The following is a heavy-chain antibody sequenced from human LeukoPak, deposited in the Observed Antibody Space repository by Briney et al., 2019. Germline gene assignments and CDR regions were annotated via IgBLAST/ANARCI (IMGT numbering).Heavy chain of an antibody. J-gene: IGHJ3*02. CDR1: GFTVISNY. CDR2: IYSGGST. V-gene: IGHV3-53*01. Sequence: GGSLRLSCAASGFTVISNYMSWVRQAPGKGLEWVSVIYSGGSTYYADSVKGRFTISRDNSKNTLYLQMNSLRAEDTAVYYCARTAMGAFDIWGQGTMATVSS. D-gene: IGHD5-18*01. CDR3: ARTAMGAFDI.